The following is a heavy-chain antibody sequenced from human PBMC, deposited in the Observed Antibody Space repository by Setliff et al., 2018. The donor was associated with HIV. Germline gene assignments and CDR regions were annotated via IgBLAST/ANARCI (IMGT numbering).Heavy chain of an antibody. V-gene: IGHV4-59*11. Sequence: SETLSLTCTVSGASITSHYWSWIRQSPGRELEWIGYIYSTGSTNYNPSLQSRVSISMDAPKNKFSLKVTSVTSADTAVHYCAKGAGFYGDYTFDYWGQGNLVTVSS. D-gene: IGHD4-17*01. J-gene: IGHJ4*02. CDR1: GASITSHY. CDR2: IYSTGST. CDR3: AKGAGFYGDYTFDY.